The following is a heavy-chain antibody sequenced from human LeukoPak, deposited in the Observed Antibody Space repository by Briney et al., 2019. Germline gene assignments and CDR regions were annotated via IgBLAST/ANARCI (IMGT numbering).Heavy chain of an antibody. CDR3: AKRNGYSYGYLGY. D-gene: IGHD5-18*01. V-gene: IGHV3-7*03. Sequence: GGSLRLSCAASGFTFSSYWMSWVRQAPGKGLEWVANIKQDGSEKYYVDSVKGRFTISRDNAKNSLYLQMNSLRAEDTAVYYCAKRNGYSYGYLGYWGQGTLVTVSS. CDR2: IKQDGSEK. CDR1: GFTFSSYW. J-gene: IGHJ4*02.